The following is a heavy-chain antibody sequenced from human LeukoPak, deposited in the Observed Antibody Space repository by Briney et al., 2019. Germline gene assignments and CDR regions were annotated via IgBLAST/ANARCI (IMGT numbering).Heavy chain of an antibody. Sequence: PSETLSLICAVYAGSFSGYYWGWIRQPPGKGLEWIGKINHSGSTNYNPSLKSRVTISVDTSKNQFSLKLSSVTAADTAVYYCARGYSKGYYYTDVWGKGTTVTVSS. CDR1: AGSFSGYY. D-gene: IGHD4-11*01. V-gene: IGHV4-34*01. J-gene: IGHJ6*03. CDR3: ARGYSKGYYYTDV. CDR2: INHSGST.